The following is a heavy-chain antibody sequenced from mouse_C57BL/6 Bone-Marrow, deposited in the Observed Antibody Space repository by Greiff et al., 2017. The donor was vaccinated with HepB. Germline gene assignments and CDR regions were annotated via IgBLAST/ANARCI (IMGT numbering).Heavy chain of an antibody. CDR1: GYAFSSSW. Sequence: VQLQQSGPELVKPGASVKISCKASGYAFSSSWMNWVKQRPGKGLEWIGRIYPGDGDTNYNEKFKGKATLTADKSSSTAYMQLSSLTSEDSAVYFCALITTVVAFDYWGQGTTLTVSS. V-gene: IGHV1-82*01. D-gene: IGHD1-1*01. J-gene: IGHJ2*01. CDR2: IYPGDGDT. CDR3: ALITTVVAFDY.